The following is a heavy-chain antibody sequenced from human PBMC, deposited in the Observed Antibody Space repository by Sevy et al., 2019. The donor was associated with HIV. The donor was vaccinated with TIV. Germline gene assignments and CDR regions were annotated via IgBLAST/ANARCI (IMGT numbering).Heavy chain of an antibody. CDR3: ARSRVIAGTFDY. Sequence: SETLSLTCTVSGGSISGYYWSWIRQPPGKGLEWIGYISYSGSTNYNPSLKSRVTISVDTFKNEFSLKLSSVTAADTAVYYWARSRVIAGTFDYWVQGTLVTVSS. CDR1: GGSISGYY. D-gene: IGHD2-15*01. CDR2: ISYSGST. V-gene: IGHV4-59*01. J-gene: IGHJ4*02.